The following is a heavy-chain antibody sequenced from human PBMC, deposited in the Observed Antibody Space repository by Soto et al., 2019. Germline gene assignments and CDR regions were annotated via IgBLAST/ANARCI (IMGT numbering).Heavy chain of an antibody. CDR1: GGSFSGYY. Sequence: ETLSLSGTVYGGSFSGYYWSGIRQPPGKGLEWIGEINHSGSTNYNPSLKSRVTISVDTSKNQFSLKLSSVTAEDTAVYYCARVSIVVVVAAPANDAFDIWGQGTMVTVSS. V-gene: IGHV4-34*01. D-gene: IGHD2-15*01. J-gene: IGHJ3*02. CDR3: ARVSIVVVVAAPANDAFDI. CDR2: INHSGST.